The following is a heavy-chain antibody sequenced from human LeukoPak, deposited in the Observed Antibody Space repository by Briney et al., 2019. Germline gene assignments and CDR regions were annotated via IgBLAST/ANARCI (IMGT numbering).Heavy chain of an antibody. CDR1: GFSFSSYN. D-gene: IGHD3/OR15-3a*01. CDR3: ARALDSALDV. CDR2: ISSSGSTV. Sequence: GGYLRLSCVGSGFSFSSYNMNWVRQAPGKGLEWVSYISSSGSTVYYADSVRGRFTISRDNARNSLYLQMAGLTAEDTAVYYCARALDSALDVWGTRTTVTVSS. V-gene: IGHV3-48*01. J-gene: IGHJ6*04.